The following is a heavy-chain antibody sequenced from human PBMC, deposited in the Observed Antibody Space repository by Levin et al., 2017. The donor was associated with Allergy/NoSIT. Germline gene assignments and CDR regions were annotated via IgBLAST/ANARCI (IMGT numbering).Heavy chain of an antibody. CDR2: IYSSGST. CDR1: GGSVSSGSYY. D-gene: IGHD6-19*01. J-gene: IGHJ4*02. Sequence: KTSETLSLTCSVSGGSVSSGSYYWTWIRQPPGKGLEWIGYIYSSGSTDYSPSLKSRVTISADTSKNQFSLKVASVTAADTAIYYCARVRDSSGWSHFDYWGRGTLVTVSS. CDR3: ARVRDSSGWSHFDY. V-gene: IGHV4-61*01.